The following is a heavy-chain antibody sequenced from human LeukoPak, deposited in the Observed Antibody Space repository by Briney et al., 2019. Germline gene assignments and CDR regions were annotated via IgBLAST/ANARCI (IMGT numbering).Heavy chain of an antibody. CDR3: AGERGEEYSSGWYKTNYFYN. Sequence: SETLSLTCTVSGDSFTSVTDYWAWIRQPPGKGLEWIASGDYSGGTYFNPSLESRVAISADISKNPISLKLTSVTGADTAVYYCAGERGEEYSSGWYKTNYFYNWGQGIRVTVSS. D-gene: IGHD6-19*01. J-gene: IGHJ4*02. CDR2: GDYSGGT. V-gene: IGHV4-39*07. CDR1: GDSFTSVTDY.